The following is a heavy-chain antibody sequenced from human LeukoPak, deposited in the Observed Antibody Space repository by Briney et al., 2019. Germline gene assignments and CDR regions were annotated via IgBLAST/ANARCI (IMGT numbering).Heavy chain of an antibody. CDR2: IHDSGST. CDR1: GGSISVYY. CDR3: ARRVPSRGWYGYFDY. Sequence: SQTLSLTCTVSGGSISVYYWTWIRHLPGKGLEWIGYIHDSGSTYYNPSLKSRVTIAVDTSKNQFSLKLSSVTAADTAVYYCARRVPSRGWYGYFDYWGQGDLVTVSS. D-gene: IGHD6-19*01. V-gene: IGHV4-31*03. J-gene: IGHJ4*02.